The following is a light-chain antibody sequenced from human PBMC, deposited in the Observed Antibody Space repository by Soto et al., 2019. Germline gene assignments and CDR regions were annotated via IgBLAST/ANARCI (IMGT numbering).Light chain of an antibody. V-gene: IGLV1-40*01. J-gene: IGLJ1*01. CDR2: RNS. CDR3: QSCDSSLSGSGV. CDR1: SSDIGAGYD. Sequence: QSVLTQPPSVSGAPGQRVTISCTGNSSDIGAGYDVHWYQQLPGTAPKLLIYRNSNRPSGVPDRFSGSKSGTSASLAITGLQAEEEADYYCQSCDSSLSGSGVFGTGTKVTV.